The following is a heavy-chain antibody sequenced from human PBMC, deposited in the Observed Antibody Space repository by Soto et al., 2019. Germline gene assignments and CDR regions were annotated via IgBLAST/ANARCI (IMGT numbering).Heavy chain of an antibody. Sequence: GGSLRLSCAASGFTFDDYAMHWVRQAPGKGLEWVSGISWNSGSIGYADSVKGRFTISRDNAKNSLYLQMNSLRAEDTALYYCAKVKPIFGVVTAWDYGMDVWGQGTTVTVSS. CDR1: GFTFDDYA. CDR3: AKVKPIFGVVTAWDYGMDV. V-gene: IGHV3-9*01. J-gene: IGHJ6*02. D-gene: IGHD3-3*01. CDR2: ISWNSGSI.